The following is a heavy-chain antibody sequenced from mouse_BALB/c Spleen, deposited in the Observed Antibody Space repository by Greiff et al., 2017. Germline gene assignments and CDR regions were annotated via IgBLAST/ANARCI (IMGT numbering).Heavy chain of an antibody. CDR3: ARRDYDYAMDY. V-gene: IGHV3-2*02. CDR1: GYSITSDYA. CDR2: ISYSGST. D-gene: IGHD2-4*01. J-gene: IGHJ4*01. Sequence: EVQLQESGPGLVKPSQSLSLTCTVTGYSITSDYAWNWIRQFPGTKLEWMGYISYSGSTSYNPSLNSRISITRDTSKNQFFLQLNSVTTEDTATYYCARRDYDYAMDYWGQGTSVTVSS.